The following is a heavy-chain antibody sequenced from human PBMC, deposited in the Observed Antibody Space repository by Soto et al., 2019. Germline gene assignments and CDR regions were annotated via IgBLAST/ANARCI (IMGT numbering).Heavy chain of an antibody. J-gene: IGHJ5*02. D-gene: IGHD3-10*01. CDR2: IRSKANSYAT. CDR3: TRPSVVRGVTLFDP. V-gene: IGHV3-73*01. CDR1: GFTFSGSA. Sequence: HPGGSLRLSCAASGFTFSGSAMHWVRQASGKGLEWVGRIRSKANSYATAYAASVKGRFTISRDDSKNTAYLQMNSLKTEDTAVYYCTRPSVVRGVTLFDPWGQGTLVTVSS.